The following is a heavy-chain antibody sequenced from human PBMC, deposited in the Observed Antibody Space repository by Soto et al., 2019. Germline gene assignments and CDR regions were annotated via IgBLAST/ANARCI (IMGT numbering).Heavy chain of an antibody. CDR3: ASDYVWGSYRALDY. CDR2: IYHSGST. V-gene: IGHV4-39*01. Sequence: SETLSLTCTVSGDSISSGTYFWGWVRQPPGKGLEWIGSIYHSGSTYYNQSLKSRVTISVDTSKNQFSLKLSSVTAADTAVYYCASDYVWGSYRALDYWGQGTLVTVSS. D-gene: IGHD3-16*02. J-gene: IGHJ4*02. CDR1: GDSISSGTYF.